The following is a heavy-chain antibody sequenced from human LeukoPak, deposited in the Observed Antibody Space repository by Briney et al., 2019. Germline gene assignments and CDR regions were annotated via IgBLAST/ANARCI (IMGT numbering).Heavy chain of an antibody. J-gene: IGHJ4*02. CDR3: ARKPPVDTAVVDY. Sequence: PGGSLRLSCAASGFTFSTYTMTWVRQAPGKGLEWVSSITSGSSYIYYADSVKGRFTISRDNAKNSVYLQMNSLRAEDTAVYYCARKPPVDTAVVDYWGQGALVTVFS. D-gene: IGHD5-18*01. CDR2: ITSGSSYI. CDR1: GFTFSTYT. V-gene: IGHV3-21*01.